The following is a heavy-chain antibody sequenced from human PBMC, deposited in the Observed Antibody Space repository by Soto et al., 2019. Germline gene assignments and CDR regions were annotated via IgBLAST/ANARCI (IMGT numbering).Heavy chain of an antibody. CDR2: IYTSGTT. V-gene: IGHV4-31*03. CDR1: GGSISSGGYS. CDR3: ARGAGSHHYYYYYYMDV. D-gene: IGHD3-16*02. J-gene: IGHJ6*03. Sequence: PSETLSLTCTVSGGSISSGGYSRGWIRQHPGKGLEWIGYIYTSGTTYYNPPLQSRVTMSVDTSKSQFSLKLSSVTAADTAVYYCARGAGSHHYYYYYYMDVWGKGTTVTVSS.